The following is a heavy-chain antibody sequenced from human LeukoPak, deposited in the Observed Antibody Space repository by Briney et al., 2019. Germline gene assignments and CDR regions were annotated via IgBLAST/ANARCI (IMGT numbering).Heavy chain of an antibody. CDR3: ARSGRGVDSFYFYMDV. D-gene: IGHD3-10*01. J-gene: IGHJ6*03. Sequence: QAGGSLRLSCAASGFTFSQYWVSWVRQAPGKGLEWVANIKHDGSEKQDGSEKNYVDSVKGRFTISRDNAKNSLYLQMNSLRAEDTAVYYCARSGRGVDSFYFYMDVWGKGTTVTVSS. V-gene: IGHV3-7*01. CDR1: GFTFSQYW. CDR2: IKHDGSEKQDGSEK.